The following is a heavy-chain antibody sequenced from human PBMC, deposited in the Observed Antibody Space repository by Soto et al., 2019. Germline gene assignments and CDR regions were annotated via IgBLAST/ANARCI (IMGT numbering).Heavy chain of an antibody. J-gene: IGHJ6*02. CDR3: AKGEYYYGSGSPYYGMDV. D-gene: IGHD3-10*01. CDR1: GFTFSSYG. V-gene: IGHV3-30*18. CDR2: ISYDGSNK. Sequence: QVQLVESGGGVVKPGLSLRLSCEASGFTFSSYGMHWVRQAPGKGLEGLAVISYDGSNKYYADSVKGRFTISRDSSKNTLYLEMNSLRPEDTAVYYCAKGEYYYGSGSPYYGMDVWGQGTTVTVS.